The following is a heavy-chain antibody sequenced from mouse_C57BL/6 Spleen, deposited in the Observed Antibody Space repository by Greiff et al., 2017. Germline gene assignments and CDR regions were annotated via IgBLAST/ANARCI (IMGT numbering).Heavy chain of an antibody. V-gene: IGHV14-3*01. CDR2: IDPANGNT. CDR3: ARLLGSDYYAMDY. J-gene: IGHJ4*01. CDR1: GFNIKNTY. D-gene: IGHD1-1*01. Sequence: EVQLQQSVAELVRPGASVKLSCTASGFNIKNTYMPWVKQRPEQGLEWIGRIDPANGNTKYAPKFQGKATITADTSSNTAYLQLSSLTSEDTAIYYCARLLGSDYYAMDYWGQGTSVTVSS.